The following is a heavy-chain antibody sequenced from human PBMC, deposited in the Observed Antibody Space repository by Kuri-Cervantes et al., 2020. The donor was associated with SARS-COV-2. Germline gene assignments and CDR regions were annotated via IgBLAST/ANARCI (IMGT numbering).Heavy chain of an antibody. J-gene: IGHJ4*02. Sequence: GRSLTPSCAVYGLTFSSYSMNWDRQAPGKGREWVSYISSTNSTIYYADSVKGRFTISRDNAKNSLYLQMNSLRDEDTAVYYCARDANYGSRLPRKFDYWGQGTLVTVSS. CDR1: GLTFSSYS. CDR3: ARDANYGSRLPRKFDY. D-gene: IGHD5-12*01. V-gene: IGHV3-48*02. CDR2: ISSTNSTI.